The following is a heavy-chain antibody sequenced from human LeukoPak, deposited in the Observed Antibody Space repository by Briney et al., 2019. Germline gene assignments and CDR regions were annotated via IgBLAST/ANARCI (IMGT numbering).Heavy chain of an antibody. Sequence: GGSLRLSCAASGFSVSSDSMTWVRQAPGKGLEWVSVIHSDGETFYADSVKGRFTISRDNSENTLYLQMNTLRVEDTAFYWYFDLWGRGTLVTVSS. CDR1: GFSVSSDS. V-gene: IGHV3-53*01. CDR3: FDL. CDR2: IHSDGET. J-gene: IGHJ2*01.